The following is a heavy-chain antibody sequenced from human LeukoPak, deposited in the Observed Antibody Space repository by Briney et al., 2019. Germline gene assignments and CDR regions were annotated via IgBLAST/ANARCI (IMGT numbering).Heavy chain of an antibody. CDR1: GFTFSGHS. D-gene: IGHD1-7*01. J-gene: IGHJ3*02. Sequence: GGSPRLSCAASGFTFSGHSINWVRQAPGKGLEWVSSISSSSSYIYYADSVKGRFTISRDNAKNSLYLQMNSLRAEDTAVYYCARDSGNYLDAFDIWGQGTMVTVSS. CDR3: ARDSGNYLDAFDI. V-gene: IGHV3-21*01. CDR2: ISSSSSYI.